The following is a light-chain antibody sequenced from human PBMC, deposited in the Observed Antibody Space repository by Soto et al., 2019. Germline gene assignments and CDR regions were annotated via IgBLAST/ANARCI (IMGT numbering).Light chain of an antibody. CDR1: SSNIGSNY. CDR2: RNN. Sequence: QSALTQPPSASGTPGQRVTISCSGSSSNIGSNYVYWYQQLPGTAPKLLIYRNNQRPSGVPDRFSGSKSGTSASLAISGLRSEDEADYYCAAWDDGLSGPVFGTGTKVTVL. V-gene: IGLV1-47*01. CDR3: AAWDDGLSGPV. J-gene: IGLJ1*01.